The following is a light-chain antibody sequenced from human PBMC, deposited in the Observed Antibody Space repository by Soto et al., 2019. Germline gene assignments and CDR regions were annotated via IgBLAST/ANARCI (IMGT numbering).Light chain of an antibody. CDR1: SSDVGAYNY. Sequence: QSALSQPASASGSPGQSITISCTGTSSDVGAYNYVSWYQQHPDKAPKLMIYAVTNRPSGVSDRFSGSKSGNTASLTISGLQAEDEADYYCSSYTTSSTLPYVFGTGTKLTVL. V-gene: IGLV2-14*01. CDR2: AVT. CDR3: SSYTTSSTLPYV. J-gene: IGLJ1*01.